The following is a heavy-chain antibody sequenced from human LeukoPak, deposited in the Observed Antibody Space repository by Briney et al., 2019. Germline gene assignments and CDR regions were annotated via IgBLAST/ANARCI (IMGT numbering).Heavy chain of an antibody. CDR2: INTNTGNP. J-gene: IGHJ5*02. D-gene: IGHD4-17*01. Sequence: ASVKVSCKASGYTFTSYAMNWVRQAPGQGLEWMGWINTNTGNPTYAQGFTGRFVFSLDTSVSTAYLQISSLKAEDTAVYYCASTPYDCGDYGGYNWFDPWGQGTLVTVSS. CDR3: ASTPYDCGDYGGYNWFDP. CDR1: GYTFTSYA. V-gene: IGHV7-4-1*02.